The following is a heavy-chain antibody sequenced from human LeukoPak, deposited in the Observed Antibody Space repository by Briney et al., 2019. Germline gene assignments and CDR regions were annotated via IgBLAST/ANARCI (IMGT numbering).Heavy chain of an antibody. CDR1: GYTFTNYG. J-gene: IGHJ4*02. V-gene: IGHV1-18*04. CDR3: ARGRAAAGDFDY. D-gene: IGHD6-13*01. Sequence: ASVKVSFKASGYTFTNYGISWVRQAPGQGLEWMGWNSTYSGNTNYAQKLQGRVTMTTDTSTNTAYMELRSLRSDDTAVYYCARGRAAAGDFDYWGQGTLVTVSS. CDR2: NSTYSGNT.